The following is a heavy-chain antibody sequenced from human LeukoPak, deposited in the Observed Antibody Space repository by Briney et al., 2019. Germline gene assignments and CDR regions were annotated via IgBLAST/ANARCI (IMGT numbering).Heavy chain of an antibody. CDR2: IWSDGTNR. D-gene: IGHD4-11*01. V-gene: IGHV3-33*06. J-gene: IGHJ4*02. CDR1: GFTFSHYG. CDR3: AKDAQRGFDYSNSLDK. Sequence: PGWSLRLSCATSGFTFSHYGMHWVRQAPGKGLEWVAVIWSDGTNRYYGDPVKGRFTISRDNFQRTVYLQMDSLRAEDTAVYYCAKDAQRGFDYSNSLDKWGQGTLVSVSS.